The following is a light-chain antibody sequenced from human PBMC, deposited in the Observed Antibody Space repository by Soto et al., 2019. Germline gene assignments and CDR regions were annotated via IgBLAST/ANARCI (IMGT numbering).Light chain of an antibody. V-gene: IGKV3-20*01. CDR3: QQYGSSGT. CDR2: GVS. Sequence: EIVLTQSPGTLSLSPGERATLSCRASQSVSSNYLAWYQQKSGQAPRLLIYGVSNRATGIPDRFSGSGSGTDFTLTISRLEPEDFAVYYCQQYGSSGTFGQGTMVDIK. CDR1: QSVSSNY. J-gene: IGKJ1*01.